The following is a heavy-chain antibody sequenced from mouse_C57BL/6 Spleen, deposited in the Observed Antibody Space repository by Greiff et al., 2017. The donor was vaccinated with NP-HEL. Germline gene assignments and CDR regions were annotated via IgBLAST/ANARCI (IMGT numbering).Heavy chain of an antibody. CDR1: GYTFTSYW. Sequence: QVHVKQPGTELVKPGASVKLSCKASGYTFTSYWMHWVKQRPGQGLEWIGNINPSNGGTNYNEKFKSKATLTVDKSSSTAYMQLSSLTSEDSAVYYCARGGYYGSFAYWGQGTLVTVSA. D-gene: IGHD1-1*01. CDR3: ARGGYYGSFAY. CDR2: INPSNGGT. V-gene: IGHV1-53*01. J-gene: IGHJ3*01.